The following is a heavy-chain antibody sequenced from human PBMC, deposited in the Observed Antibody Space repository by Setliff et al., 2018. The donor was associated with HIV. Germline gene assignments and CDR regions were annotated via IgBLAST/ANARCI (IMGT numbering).Heavy chain of an antibody. CDR1: GYSFISYW. J-gene: IGHJ6*03. CDR3: ARAPRSPLRWRDNLSSSSSFFMDV. V-gene: IGHV5-51*01. CDR2: IYPGDSNT. D-gene: IGHD2-21*01. Sequence: PGESLKISCKGSGYSFISYWIGWVRQMPGKGLEWMGIIYPGDSNTKYSPSFQGQVTFSADKSISAVYLQWDSLKASDSGIYYCARAPRSPLRWRDNLSSSSSFFMDVWGKGATVTVSS.